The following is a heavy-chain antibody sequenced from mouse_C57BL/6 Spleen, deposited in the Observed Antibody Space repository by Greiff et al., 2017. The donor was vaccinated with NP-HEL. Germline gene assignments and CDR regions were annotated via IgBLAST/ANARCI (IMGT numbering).Heavy chain of an antibody. CDR2: IDPEDGET. J-gene: IGHJ4*01. CDR1: GFNIKDYY. V-gene: IGHV14-2*01. CDR3: ARALTTVVALYAMDY. D-gene: IGHD1-1*01. Sequence: VQLQQSGAELVKPGASVKLSCTASGFNIKDYYMHWVKQRTEQGLEWIGRIDPEDGETKYAPKFQGKATITADTSSNAAYLQLSSLTSEDTAVYYCARALTTVVALYAMDYWGQGTSVTVSS.